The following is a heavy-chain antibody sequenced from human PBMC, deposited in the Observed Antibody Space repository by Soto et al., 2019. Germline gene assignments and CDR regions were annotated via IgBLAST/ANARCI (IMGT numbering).Heavy chain of an antibody. CDR2: INPNSGGT. V-gene: IGHV1-2*04. CDR1: GYTFTGYY. CDR3: ARVYVFWSGYYTAPIVNYYYGMDV. Sequence: ASVKVSCKASGYTFTGYYMHWVRQAPGQGLEWMGWINPNSGGTNYAQKIQGWVTMTRDTSISTAYMELSRLRSDDTAVYYCARVYVFWSGYYTAPIVNYYYGMDVWGQGTTVTVSS. J-gene: IGHJ6*02. D-gene: IGHD3-3*01.